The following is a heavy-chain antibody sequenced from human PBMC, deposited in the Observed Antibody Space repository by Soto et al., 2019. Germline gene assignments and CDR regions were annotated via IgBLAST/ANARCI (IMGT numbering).Heavy chain of an antibody. CDR3: ARQAGRQEYPVYYYGMDV. V-gene: IGHV6-1*01. CDR1: GDSVSSNSAA. CDR2: TYYRSKWYN. D-gene: IGHD1-26*01. Sequence: SQTLSLPCAISGDSVSSNSAAWNWIRQSPSRGLEWLGRTYYRSKWYNDYAVSVKSRITINPDTSKNQFSLQLNSVTPEDTAVYYCARQAGRQEYPVYYYGMDVWGQGTTVTVSS. J-gene: IGHJ6*02.